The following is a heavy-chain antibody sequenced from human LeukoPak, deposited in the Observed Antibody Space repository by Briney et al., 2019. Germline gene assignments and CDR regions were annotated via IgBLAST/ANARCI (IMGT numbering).Heavy chain of an antibody. CDR3: ASLPENYYDSSPVVHGMDV. Sequence: SETLSLTCAVYGGSLSGYYWSWIRQPPGKGLEWIGEINHSGSTNYNPSLKSRVTISVDTSKNQFSLKLSSVTAADTAVYYCASLPENYYDSSPVVHGMDVWGQGTTVTVSS. CDR1: GGSLSGYY. CDR2: INHSGST. J-gene: IGHJ6*02. D-gene: IGHD3-22*01. V-gene: IGHV4-34*01.